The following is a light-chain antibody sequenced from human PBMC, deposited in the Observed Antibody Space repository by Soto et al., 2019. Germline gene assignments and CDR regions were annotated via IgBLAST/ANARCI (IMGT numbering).Light chain of an antibody. CDR2: DVS. J-gene: IGLJ1*01. Sequence: QSVLTQPASLSGSPGQSITISCTGTISDVGGYNSVSWYQQHPGKAPKVIIFDVSSRPSGVSSRFSGSKSGNTASLTISGLQAEDEADYYCCSYGSGSTLYVFGAGTKLTVL. CDR3: CSYGSGSTLYV. CDR1: ISDVGGYNS. V-gene: IGLV2-14*03.